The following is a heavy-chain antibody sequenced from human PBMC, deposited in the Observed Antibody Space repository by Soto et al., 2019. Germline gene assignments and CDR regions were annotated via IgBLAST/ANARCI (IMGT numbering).Heavy chain of an antibody. V-gene: IGHV3-11*06. J-gene: IGHJ4*02. D-gene: IGHD1-26*01. Sequence: QVQLVESGGGLVKPGGSMRLSCAASGFTFSDHYMSWIRQAPGKGLEWVSYISSSGRYTDYADAVKGRFTISRDNANKSLYLEMNSLRVEDTAVYYCARVEVGATDIAYWGQGTLVSVSS. CDR3: ARVEVGATDIAY. CDR2: ISSSGRYT. CDR1: GFTFSDHY.